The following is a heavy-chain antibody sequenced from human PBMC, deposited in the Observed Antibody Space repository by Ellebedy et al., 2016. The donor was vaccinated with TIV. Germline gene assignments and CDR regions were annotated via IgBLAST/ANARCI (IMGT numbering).Heavy chain of an antibody. D-gene: IGHD5/OR15-5a*01. V-gene: IGHV4-4*07. CDR3: VRRAGSTRAHYYGMDV. Sequence: SETLSLXXTVSGGSFSSYYWSWIRQSAGKGLEWIGRIFMSGSTSYNPSLKNRVTMSVDASTTQLSLNLSSVTAADTAVFYCVRRAGSTRAHYYGMDVWGQGTTVTVSS. CDR2: IFMSGST. J-gene: IGHJ6*02. CDR1: GGSFSSYY.